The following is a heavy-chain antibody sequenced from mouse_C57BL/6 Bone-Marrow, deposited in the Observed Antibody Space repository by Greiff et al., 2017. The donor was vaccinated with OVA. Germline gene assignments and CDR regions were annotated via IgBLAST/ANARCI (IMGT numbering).Heavy chain of an antibody. D-gene: IGHD4-1*01. V-gene: IGHV5-6*01. CDR3: ARLLGRSYYFDY. CDR1: GFTFSSYG. CDR2: ISSGGSYT. Sequence: EVQVVESGGDLVKPGGSLKLSCAASGFTFSSYGMSWVRQTPDKRLEWVATISSGGSYTYYPDSVKGRFTISRDNAKNTLYLQMSSLKSEDTAMYYCARLLGRSYYFDYLGQGTTLTVSS. J-gene: IGHJ2*01.